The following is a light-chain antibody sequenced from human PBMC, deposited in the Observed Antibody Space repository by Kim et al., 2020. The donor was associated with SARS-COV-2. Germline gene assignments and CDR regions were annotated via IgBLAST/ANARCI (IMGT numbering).Light chain of an antibody. Sequence: SPQGRERVSIAGPASVGIRTDLGWYQRKPGKAPDRLIYAASRLQSGVQTRFGGGGSGKKFTLAISDLQPKNFETIYCIRNDSYPRPFGEGTRV. CDR1: VGIRTD. J-gene: IGKJ4*01. CDR3: IRNDSYPRP. V-gene: IGKV1-17*02. CDR2: AAS.